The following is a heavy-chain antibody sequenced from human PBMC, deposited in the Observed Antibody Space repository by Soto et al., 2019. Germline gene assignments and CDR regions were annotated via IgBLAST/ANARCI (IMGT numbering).Heavy chain of an antibody. Sequence: EVQLVESGGGLIQPGGSLRLSCAVSGFTVSNNYMSWVRQAPGKGLEGVSVIYSGGYTAYGDSVKGRFTISRDNSKNTLYPQKKSRGAAAAAGYYCGTNPGGGGYWGQGTLVTVSS. CDR3: GTNPGGGGY. CDR1: GFTVSNNY. D-gene: IGHD3-10*01. J-gene: IGHJ4*02. V-gene: IGHV3-53*01. CDR2: IYSGGYT.